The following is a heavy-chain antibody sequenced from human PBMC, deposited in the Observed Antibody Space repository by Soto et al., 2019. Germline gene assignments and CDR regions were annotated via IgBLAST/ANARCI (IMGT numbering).Heavy chain of an antibody. CDR3: VRRLSGGSC. D-gene: IGHD2-15*01. J-gene: IGHJ4*02. CDR1: GFTFNNYW. Sequence: EVELVESGGGLVQPGGSLRLSCAASGFTFNNYWMHWVRQAPGKGLVWVSRISSDGSSTDYADSVKGRFTISRDNVKNTLYLQMNRLRVEDTAVYYCVRRLSGGSCWGQGTLVTVSS. CDR2: ISSDGSST. V-gene: IGHV3-74*01.